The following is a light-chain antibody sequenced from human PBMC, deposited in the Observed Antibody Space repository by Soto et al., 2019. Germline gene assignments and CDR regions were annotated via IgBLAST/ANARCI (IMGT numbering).Light chain of an antibody. V-gene: IGKV1-5*01. CDR1: QSISRW. J-gene: IGKJ3*01. CDR3: QQYNRFFSFFS. Sequence: DIQMTQPPSTLSASVGDRVTITCRASQSISRWLARCQQKPGKAPKLLIYDASSLESGVPSRFTGNGYGTKFELRIRNLPAYGFATYYCQQYNRFFSFFSLGPGTKVDVK. CDR2: DAS.